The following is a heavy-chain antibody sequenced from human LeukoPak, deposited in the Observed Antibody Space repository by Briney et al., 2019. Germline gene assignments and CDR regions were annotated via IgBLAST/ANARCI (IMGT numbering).Heavy chain of an antibody. CDR1: GFTFSSYG. D-gene: IGHD1-26*01. CDR2: IRYDGSNK. V-gene: IGHV3-30*02. J-gene: IGHJ4*02. CDR3: AKDRWELPEHYFDY. Sequence: GGSLRLSCAASGFTFSSYGMHWVRQAPGKGLEWVAFIRYDGSNKYYADSVKGRFTISRDNSKNTLYLQMNSLRAEDTAVYYCAKDRWELPEHYFDYWGQGTLVTVSS.